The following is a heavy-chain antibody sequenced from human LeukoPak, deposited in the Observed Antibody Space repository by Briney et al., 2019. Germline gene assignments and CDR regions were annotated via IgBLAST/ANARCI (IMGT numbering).Heavy chain of an antibody. V-gene: IGHV3-15*01. D-gene: IGHD2-2*01. Sequence: GGSLRLSRAASGFTFSTAWMSWVRQAPGKRLEWVGRIKSKTDGGTTDYAAPVKGRFTISRDDSKNTLYLQMNSLKTEDTAVYYCTTDVGYCSSTSCLYFDYWGQGTLVTVSS. CDR1: GFTFSTAW. CDR2: IKSKTDGGTT. J-gene: IGHJ4*02. CDR3: TTDVGYCSSTSCLYFDY.